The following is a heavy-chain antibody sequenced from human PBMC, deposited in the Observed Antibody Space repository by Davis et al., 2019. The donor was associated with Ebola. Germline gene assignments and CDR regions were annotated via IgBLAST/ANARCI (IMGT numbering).Heavy chain of an antibody. CDR3: ARDEIAAAGFDY. CDR2: ISYDGSNK. Sequence: GESLKISCAASGFTFSSYAMHWVRQAPGKGLEWVAVISYDGSNKYYADSVKGRFTISRDNSKNTLYLQMNSLRAEDTAVYYCARDEIAAAGFDYWGQGTLVTVSS. V-gene: IGHV3-30*04. D-gene: IGHD6-13*01. CDR1: GFTFSSYA. J-gene: IGHJ4*02.